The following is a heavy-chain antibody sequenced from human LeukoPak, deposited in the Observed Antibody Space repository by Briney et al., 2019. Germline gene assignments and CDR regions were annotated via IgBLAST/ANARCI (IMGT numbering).Heavy chain of an antibody. CDR2: ISGRGDG. CDR3: ASGKGVYDFGWLDP. CDR1: GFAINSQA. J-gene: IGHJ5*02. Sequence: GGSLRLSCTASGFAINSQAMHWVRQAPGKGLEWVSAISGRGDGYFAESEKGRFTISRDHSQNMVHLQMNSLRIEDTAVYFCASGKGVYDFGWLDPWGQGTPVSVSS. D-gene: IGHD3-3*01. V-gene: IGHV3-23*01.